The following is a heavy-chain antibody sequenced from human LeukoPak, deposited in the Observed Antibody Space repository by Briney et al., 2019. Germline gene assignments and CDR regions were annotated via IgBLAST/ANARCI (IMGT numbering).Heavy chain of an antibody. CDR1: GYSFTSYW. Sequence: GESLKISCKGSGYSFTSYWIGWVRQMPGKGLEWMGIIYPGDSDTRYSPSFQGQVTISADKSISTAYLQWSSLKASDTAMYYCARLSGAAAGTDAFDIWGQGTMVTVSS. V-gene: IGHV5-51*01. CDR3: ARLSGAAAGTDAFDI. CDR2: IYPGDSDT. D-gene: IGHD6-13*01. J-gene: IGHJ3*02.